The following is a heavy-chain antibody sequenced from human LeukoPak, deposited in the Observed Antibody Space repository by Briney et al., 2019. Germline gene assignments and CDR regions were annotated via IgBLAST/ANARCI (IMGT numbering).Heavy chain of an antibody. Sequence: GGSLRLSCAASGFTFSNFGMHWVRQVPARGLEWVALISYDGTIKYYTASVRGRFTISRDNSNNTLYLQMNSLGVEDTAAYFCARGTPTIAVTGLAFDYWGQGALITVSS. CDR3: ARGTPTIAVTGLAFDY. V-gene: IGHV3-30*19. J-gene: IGHJ4*02. CDR2: ISYDGTIK. D-gene: IGHD6-19*01. CDR1: GFTFSNFG.